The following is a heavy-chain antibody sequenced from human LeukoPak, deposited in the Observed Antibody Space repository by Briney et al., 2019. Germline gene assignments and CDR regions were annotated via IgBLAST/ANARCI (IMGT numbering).Heavy chain of an antibody. CDR2: TYYRSKWYN. J-gene: IGHJ6*02. V-gene: IGHV6-1*01. Sequence: SQTLSLTCAISGDSVSSNSAAWNWIRQSPSRGLEWLGRTYYRSKWYNDYAVSVKSRITINPDTSKNQFSLQLNSVTPDDTAEYYCARDVDIAAAGYYYYYGMDVWGQGTTVTVSS. D-gene: IGHD6-13*01. CDR3: ARDVDIAAAGYYYYYGMDV. CDR1: GDSVSSNSAA.